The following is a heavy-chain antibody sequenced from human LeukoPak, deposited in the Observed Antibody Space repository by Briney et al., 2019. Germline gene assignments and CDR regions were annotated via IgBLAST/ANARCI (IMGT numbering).Heavy chain of an antibody. CDR2: INHSGST. V-gene: IGHV4-34*01. CDR1: GGSFSGYY. J-gene: IGHJ1*01. CDR3: ARHSAYCSSTSCYRVRYLQR. Sequence: PSETLSLTCAVYGGSFSGYYWSWIRQPPGKGLEWIGEINHSGSTNYNPSLKSRVTISVDTSKNQFSLKLSSVTAADTAVYYCARHSAYCSSTSCYRVRYLQRWGQGTLVTVSS. D-gene: IGHD2-2*02.